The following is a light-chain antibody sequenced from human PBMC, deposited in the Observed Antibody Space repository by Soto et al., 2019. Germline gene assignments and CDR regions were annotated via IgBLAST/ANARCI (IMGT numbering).Light chain of an antibody. Sequence: QSVLTQPASVSGSPGQSITISCTGTNSDVGAYSYVSWHQQHPGKAPKLMIYNVYDRPSGISYRFSGSKSGNTASLTISGLQGEDEADYYCSAYTVSRTYVFGTGTKVTVL. J-gene: IGLJ1*01. V-gene: IGLV2-14*03. CDR2: NVY. CDR1: NSDVGAYSY. CDR3: SAYTVSRTYV.